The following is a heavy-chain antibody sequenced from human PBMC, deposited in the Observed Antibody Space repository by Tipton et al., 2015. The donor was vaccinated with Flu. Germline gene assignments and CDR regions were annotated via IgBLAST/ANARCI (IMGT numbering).Heavy chain of an antibody. J-gene: IGHJ4*02. D-gene: IGHD3-22*01. V-gene: IGHV4-38-2*02. CDR1: GYSISSGYY. CDR2: IYYSGST. Sequence: TLSLTCTVSGYSISSGYYWGWIRQPPGKGLEWIGSIYYSGSTYYNPSLKSRVTISVDTSKNQFSLKLSSVTAADTAVYYCARAGSYYDSPTLFDYWGQGTLVTVSS. CDR3: ARAGSYYDSPTLFDY.